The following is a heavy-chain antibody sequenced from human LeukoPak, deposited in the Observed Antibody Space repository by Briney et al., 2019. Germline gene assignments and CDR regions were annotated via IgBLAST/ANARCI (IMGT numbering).Heavy chain of an antibody. D-gene: IGHD3-22*01. CDR1: GGSFSGYC. J-gene: IGHJ4*02. CDR2: INHSGST. V-gene: IGHV4-34*01. Sequence: SETLSLTCAVYGGSFSGYCWSWIRQPPGKGLEWIGEINHSGSTNYNPSLKSRVTISVDTSKNQFSLKLSSVTAADTAVYYCARGNRYYYDSSDFRYWGQGTLVTVSS. CDR3: ARGNRYYYDSSDFRY.